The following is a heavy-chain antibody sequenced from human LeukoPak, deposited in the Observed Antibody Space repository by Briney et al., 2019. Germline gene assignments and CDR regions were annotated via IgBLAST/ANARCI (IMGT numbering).Heavy chain of an antibody. Sequence: PGGSLRLSCAASGFTFSSYGMHWVRQAPGKGLEWVAVISYDGSNYYYADSVKGRFTISRDNSNNTPYLQMNSLRAEDTAVYYCAKGSRSSGHYSDYWGQGTLVTVSS. D-gene: IGHD3-22*01. CDR2: ISYDGSNY. CDR1: GFTFSSYG. CDR3: AKGSRSSGHYSDY. V-gene: IGHV3-30*18. J-gene: IGHJ4*02.